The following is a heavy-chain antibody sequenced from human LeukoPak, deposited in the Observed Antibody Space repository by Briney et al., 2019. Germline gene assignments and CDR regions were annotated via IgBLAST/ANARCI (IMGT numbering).Heavy chain of an antibody. V-gene: IGHV5-51*01. CDR3: ARLSYYDILTGSDAFDI. CDR1: GYSFTSYW. D-gene: IGHD3-9*01. Sequence: GASLKISCKGSGYSFTSYWIGWVRQMPGKGLEWMGIIYPGDSDTRYSPSFQGQVTISADKSISTAYLQWSSLKASDTAMYYCARLSYYDILTGSDAFDIWGQGTMVTVSS. J-gene: IGHJ3*02. CDR2: IYPGDSDT.